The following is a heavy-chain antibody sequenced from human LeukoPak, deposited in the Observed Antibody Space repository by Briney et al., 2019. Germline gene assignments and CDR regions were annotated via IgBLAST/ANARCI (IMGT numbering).Heavy chain of an antibody. V-gene: IGHV1-3*01. CDR2: INAGNGNT. CDR1: GYTFTNYA. CDR3: ARDDKASATIDY. Sequence: ALVKVSCKASGYTFTNYAMHWVRQAPGQGLEWMGWINAGNGNTKYSQKFQGRVTITRDTSASTAYMELSSLRSEDTAVYYCARDDKASATIDYWGQGTLVTVSS. D-gene: IGHD4-17*01. J-gene: IGHJ4*02.